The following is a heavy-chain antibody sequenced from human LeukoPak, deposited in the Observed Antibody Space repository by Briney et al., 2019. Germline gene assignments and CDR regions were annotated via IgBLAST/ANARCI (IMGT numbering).Heavy chain of an antibody. CDR2: IYTSGST. J-gene: IGHJ4*02. Sequence: PSETLSLTCTVSGGSISSYYWSWIRQPAGKGLEWIGRIYTSGSTNYNPSLKSRVTMSVDTSKNQFSLNLTSVTAADTAVYYCAREAMTAAGRGFDYWGQGTLVTVSS. V-gene: IGHV4-4*07. D-gene: IGHD6-13*01. CDR3: AREAMTAAGRGFDY. CDR1: GGSISSYY.